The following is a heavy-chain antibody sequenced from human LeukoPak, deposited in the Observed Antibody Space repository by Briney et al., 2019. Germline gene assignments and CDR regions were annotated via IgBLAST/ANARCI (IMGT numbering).Heavy chain of an antibody. J-gene: IGHJ4*02. CDR1: GFTFSTYG. Sequence: GGSLRLSCAASGFTFSTYGMNWVRQAPGKGLEWVSSISCSTIFTYYADSVKGRFTISRDNAKNSLYLQMNSLRAEDTAVYYCARIAAGGIAVAGLDYWGQGTLVTVSS. CDR2: ISCSTIFT. V-gene: IGHV3-21*01. D-gene: IGHD6-19*01. CDR3: ARIAAGGIAVAGLDY.